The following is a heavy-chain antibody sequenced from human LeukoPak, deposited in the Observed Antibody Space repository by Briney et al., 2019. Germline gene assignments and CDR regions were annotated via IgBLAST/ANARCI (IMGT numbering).Heavy chain of an antibody. J-gene: IGHJ4*02. CDR2: IYHSGST. D-gene: IGHD3-3*01. CDR3: ARQTDYDFWSGVGYFDY. Sequence: SETLSLTCAVSGYSISSGYYWGWIRQPPGKGLEWIGSIYHSGSTYYNPSLKSRVTISVDTSKNQFSLKLSSVTAADTAVYYCARQTDYDFWSGVGYFDYWGQGTLVTVSS. CDR1: GYSISSGYY. V-gene: IGHV4-38-2*01.